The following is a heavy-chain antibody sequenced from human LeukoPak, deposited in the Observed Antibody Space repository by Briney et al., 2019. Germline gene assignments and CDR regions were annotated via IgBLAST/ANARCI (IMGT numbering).Heavy chain of an antibody. V-gene: IGHV3-21*01. Sequence: KPGGSLRLSCAASGFTFTTYRMEWVRQAPGKGLEWVSSISSSSSYTYYADSVKGRFTISRDNAKNSLYLQMNSLRAEDTAVYYCARGSGSYWDYHYFDYWGRGTLVTVSS. CDR1: GFTFTTYR. J-gene: IGHJ4*02. D-gene: IGHD1-26*01. CDR2: ISSSSSYT. CDR3: ARGSGSYWDYHYFDY.